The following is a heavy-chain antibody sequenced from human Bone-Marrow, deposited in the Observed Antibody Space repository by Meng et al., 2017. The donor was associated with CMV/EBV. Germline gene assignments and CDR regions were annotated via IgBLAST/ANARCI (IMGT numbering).Heavy chain of an antibody. CDR2: IIPILGIA. Sequence: KASGRTFSSYPLSWVRQAPGQGLEWMGRIIPILGIANYAQKFQGRVTITADKSTSTAYMELSSLRSEDTAVYYCARGDYGSGRPLDYWGQGTLVTVSS. D-gene: IGHD3-10*01. V-gene: IGHV1-69*04. CDR3: ARGDYGSGRPLDY. CDR1: GRTFSSYP. J-gene: IGHJ4*02.